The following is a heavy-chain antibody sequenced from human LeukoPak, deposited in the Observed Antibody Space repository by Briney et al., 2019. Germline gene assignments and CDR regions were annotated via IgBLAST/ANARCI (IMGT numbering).Heavy chain of an antibody. D-gene: IGHD6-19*01. CDR2: IYYSGNT. CDR1: GGSVSSTNHY. V-gene: IGHV4-39*01. Sequence: SETLSLTCTVSGGSVSSTNHYWGWIRQPPGTGLEWIGSIYYSGNTYYNPSLKGRVTMSVDTSKNHFFLSLSSVTAADTAVYYCARHRLWLTLPDYWGQGTLVTVSS. CDR3: ARHRLWLTLPDY. J-gene: IGHJ4*02.